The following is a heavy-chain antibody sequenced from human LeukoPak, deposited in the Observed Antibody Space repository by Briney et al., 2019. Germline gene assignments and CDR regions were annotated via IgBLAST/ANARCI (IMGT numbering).Heavy chain of an antibody. D-gene: IGHD3-10*01. V-gene: IGHV4-39*07. CDR3: AKNQGITMIRGVLTPNWFDP. CDR2: IYNDGST. CDR1: GGSISIYSYS. Sequence: PSETLSLTCTVSGGSISIYSYSWVWIRQPPGKGLEWIGSIYNDGSTYYTPSLKSRVTISVDTSKNQFSLNLTSVTAADTAVYYCAKNQGITMIRGVLTPNWFDPWGQGTLVTVSS. J-gene: IGHJ5*02.